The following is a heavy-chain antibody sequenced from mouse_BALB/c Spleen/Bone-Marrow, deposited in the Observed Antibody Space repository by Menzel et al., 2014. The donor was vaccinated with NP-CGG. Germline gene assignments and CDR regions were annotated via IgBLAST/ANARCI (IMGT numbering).Heavy chain of an antibody. D-gene: IGHD2-3*01. Sequence: VQLKESGPELVKPGASVKIPCKASGYTFTDYNMDWVKQSHGKSLEWIGDINPNNGGTIYNQKFKGKATLTVDKSSSTAYMELRSLTSEDTAVYYCARRMGYDGYYERFDYWGQGTTLTVSS. CDR1: GYTFTDYN. CDR3: ARRMGYDGYYERFDY. J-gene: IGHJ2*01. CDR2: INPNNGGT. V-gene: IGHV1-18*01.